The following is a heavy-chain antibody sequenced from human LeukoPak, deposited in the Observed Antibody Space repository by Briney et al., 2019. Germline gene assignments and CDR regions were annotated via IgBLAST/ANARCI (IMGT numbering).Heavy chain of an antibody. CDR3: TTAPDSMDC. V-gene: IGHV3-15*01. D-gene: IGHD3-3*01. CDR1: GFTFSSAW. Sequence: SGGSLRLSCAASGFTFSSAWMTWVRQAPGKGLEWVGRIKSKTDGGIAEHAAPVKGRFTISRDDSQNTLYLQMNSLRPEDTAVYYCTTAPDSMDCWGQGTLVTVSS. J-gene: IGHJ4*02. CDR2: IKSKTDGGIA.